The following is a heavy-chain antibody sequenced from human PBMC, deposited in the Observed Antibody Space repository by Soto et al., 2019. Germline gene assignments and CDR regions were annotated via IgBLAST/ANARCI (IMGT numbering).Heavy chain of an antibody. CDR1: GGTFSSYA. CDR3: ARTNCGGDCYQYYYYGMDV. J-gene: IGHJ6*02. V-gene: IGHV1-69*06. D-gene: IGHD2-21*02. Sequence: SVKVSCKASGGTFSSYAISWVRQAPGQGLEWMGGIIPIFGTANYAQKFQGRVTITADKSTSTAYMELSSLRSEDTAVYYCARTNCGGDCYQYYYYGMDVWGQGTTVTVS. CDR2: IIPIFGTA.